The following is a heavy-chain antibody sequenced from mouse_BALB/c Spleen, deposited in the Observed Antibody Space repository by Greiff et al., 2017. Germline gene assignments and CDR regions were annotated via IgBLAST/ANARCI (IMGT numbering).Heavy chain of an antibody. Sequence: EVKVVESGGGLVKPGGSLKLSCAASGFTFSSYAMSWVRQSPEKRLEWVAEISSGGSYTYYPDTVTGRFTISRDNAKNTLYLEMSSLRSEDTAMYYCARGRGNYGYAMDYWGQGTSVTVSS. V-gene: IGHV5-9-4*01. CDR3: ARGRGNYGYAMDY. CDR1: GFTFSSYA. CDR2: ISSGGSYT. J-gene: IGHJ4*01. D-gene: IGHD2-1*01.